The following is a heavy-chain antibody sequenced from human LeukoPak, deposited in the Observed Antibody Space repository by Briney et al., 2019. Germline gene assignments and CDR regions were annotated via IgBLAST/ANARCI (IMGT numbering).Heavy chain of an antibody. CDR3: VRVAVEMATIKGLDI. D-gene: IGHD5-24*01. Sequence: SETLSLTCAVYGVSFSGYYWSWIRQPPGKGLEWIGEINHSGSTNYNPSLKSRVTISVDTSKNQFSLKLTSVTAADTAVYYCVRVAVEMATIKGLDIWGRGTMVTVSS. V-gene: IGHV4-34*01. CDR2: INHSGST. J-gene: IGHJ3*02. CDR1: GVSFSGYY.